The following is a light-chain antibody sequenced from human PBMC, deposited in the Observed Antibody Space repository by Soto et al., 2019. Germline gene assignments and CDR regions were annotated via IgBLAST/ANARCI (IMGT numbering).Light chain of an antibody. Sequence: IQMTQSPSTLSASVGDRVTITCRASHNIERWMAWYQQKPGKAPSLLIFDASTLHSGVPSRFSGSGSGTDFTLTISSLQPDDFAVYYCQQYGASPLTFGGGTKVDIK. CDR1: HNIERW. CDR2: DAS. V-gene: IGKV1-5*01. J-gene: IGKJ4*01. CDR3: QQYGASPLT.